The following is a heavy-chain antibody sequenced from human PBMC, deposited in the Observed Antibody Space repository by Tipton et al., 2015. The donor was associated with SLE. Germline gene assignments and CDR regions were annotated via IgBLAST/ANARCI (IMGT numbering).Heavy chain of an antibody. J-gene: IGHJ3*02. CDR2: IYYSGST. D-gene: IGHD6-13*01. CDR3: ARPIAAAGRGAFDI. CDR1: GGSISSGGYY. V-gene: IGHV4-31*03. Sequence: TLSLTCTVSGGSISSGGYYWSWIRQHPGKGLEWIGYIYYSGSTYYNPSLKSRVTISVDTSKNQFSLKLSSVTAADTAVYYCARPIAAAGRGAFDIWGQGTMVTVSS.